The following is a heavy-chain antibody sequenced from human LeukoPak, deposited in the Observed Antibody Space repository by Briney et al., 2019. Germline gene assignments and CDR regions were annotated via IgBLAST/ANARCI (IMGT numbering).Heavy chain of an antibody. Sequence: ASVKVSCKASGYTFTGYYMQWVRQAPGQGLEGMGWINPNSGGTNYAQKFQGRVTMTRDTSIITAYMELSRLRSDNTAVYYCAREVFGVVIIDPYFDYWGEGTLVTVSS. D-gene: IGHD3-3*01. V-gene: IGHV1-2*02. J-gene: IGHJ4*02. CDR2: INPNSGGT. CDR1: GYTFTGYY. CDR3: AREVFGVVIIDPYFDY.